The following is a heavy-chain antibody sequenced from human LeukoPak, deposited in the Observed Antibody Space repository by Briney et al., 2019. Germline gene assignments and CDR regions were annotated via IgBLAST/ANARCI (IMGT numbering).Heavy chain of an antibody. CDR1: GFTFTSYN. J-gene: IGHJ4*02. D-gene: IGHD3-22*01. V-gene: IGHV3-30*02. Sequence: GGSLRLSCAASGFTFTSYNIHWVRQAPGKGLEWVTFIQYDGSYKYYADSVRGRFTISRDNSKNTLYLQMISLRAEDTAVYYCARGQFRLSDYDSSGFDYWGQGTLVTVSS. CDR2: IQYDGSYK. CDR3: ARGQFRLSDYDSSGFDY.